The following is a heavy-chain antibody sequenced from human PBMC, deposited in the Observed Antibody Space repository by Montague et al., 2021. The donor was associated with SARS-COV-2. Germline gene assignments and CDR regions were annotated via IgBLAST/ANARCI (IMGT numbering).Heavy chain of an antibody. CDR1: GFTFSGSA. CDR2: IRSKANSYAT. Sequence: SLSLSCAASGFTFSGSAMPWVRQASGKGLEWVGRIRSKANSYATAYAASVKGRFTISRDDSKNTAYLQMNSLKTEDTAVYYCTRPTLETYYDILTGYYKNFDYWGQGTLVTVSS. D-gene: IGHD3-9*01. J-gene: IGHJ4*02. CDR3: TRPTLETYYDILTGYYKNFDY. V-gene: IGHV3-73*01.